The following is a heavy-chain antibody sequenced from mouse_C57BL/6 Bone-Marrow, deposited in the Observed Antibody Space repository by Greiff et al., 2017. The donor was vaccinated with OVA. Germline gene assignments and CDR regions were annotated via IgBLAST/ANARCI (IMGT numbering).Heavy chain of an antibody. V-gene: IGHV5-17*01. J-gene: IGHJ4*01. D-gene: IGHD2-5*01. Sequence: EVKLQESGGGLVKPGGSLKLSCAASGFTFSDYGMHWVRQAPEKGLEWVAYISSGSSTIYYADTVKGRFTISRDNAKNTLFLQMTSLRSEDTAMYYCARTGYYSNYDAMDYWGQGTSVTVSS. CDR2: ISSGSSTI. CDR1: GFTFSDYG. CDR3: ARTGYYSNYDAMDY.